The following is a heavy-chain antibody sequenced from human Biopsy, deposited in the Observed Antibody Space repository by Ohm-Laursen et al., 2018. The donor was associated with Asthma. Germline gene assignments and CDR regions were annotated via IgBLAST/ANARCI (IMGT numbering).Heavy chain of an antibody. J-gene: IGHJ4*02. Sequence: SVKVSCKASGFRLSDYFIHWVRQAPGQGLEWVGRINPNSGATKYAQKFRGRVTMTSDTSIATAYLELTRLTSDDTAIFYCARGALARKRDDFWSAYYLYWGQGTLVTVSS. CDR3: ARGALARKRDDFWSAYYLY. CDR1: GFRLSDYF. D-gene: IGHD3-3*01. V-gene: IGHV1-2*06. CDR2: INPNSGAT.